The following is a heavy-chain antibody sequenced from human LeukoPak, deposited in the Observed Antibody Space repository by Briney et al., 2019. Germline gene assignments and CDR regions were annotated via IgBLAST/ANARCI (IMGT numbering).Heavy chain of an antibody. D-gene: IGHD1-1*01. CDR2: IYHSGSP. Sequence: PSGTLSLTCAVSGGSISSNNWWGWVRQPPGKGLESIGEIYHSGSPNYNPSLKSRVTISVDKSRNHFSLNLSSVTAADTAVYYCARVNINNWHSCDYWGQGTLVTVSS. J-gene: IGHJ4*02. CDR3: ARVNINNWHSCDY. CDR1: GGSISSNNW. V-gene: IGHV4-4*02.